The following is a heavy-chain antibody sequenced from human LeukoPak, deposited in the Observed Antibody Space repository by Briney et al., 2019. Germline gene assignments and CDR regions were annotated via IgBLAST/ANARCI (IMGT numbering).Heavy chain of an antibody. CDR3: ARLSDGGDSFDY. Sequence: SVKVSCKASGGSFRTYTIIWVRQAPGQGLEWMGKIIPLYGTAYYAQKFQGRVTITRDDSTSTAYVELTGLKSTDTATFYCARLSDGGDSFDYWGQGTLLSVSS. V-gene: IGHV1-69*05. D-gene: IGHD4-17*01. CDR2: IIPLYGTA. J-gene: IGHJ4*02. CDR1: GGSFRTYT.